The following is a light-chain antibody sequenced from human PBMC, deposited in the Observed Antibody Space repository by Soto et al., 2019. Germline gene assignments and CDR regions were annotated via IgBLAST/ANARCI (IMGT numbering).Light chain of an antibody. Sequence: EIVMTQSPATLSVSPGERATLSCRASQSVRHNLAWYQQKPGQAPRLLIYGASTRATAIPARFSGSGSGTDFTLTITSLQSEDFAVYYCQPSNYWPYTFGQGTKVHIK. CDR2: GAS. CDR1: QSVRHN. CDR3: QPSNYWPYT. J-gene: IGKJ2*01. V-gene: IGKV3-15*01.